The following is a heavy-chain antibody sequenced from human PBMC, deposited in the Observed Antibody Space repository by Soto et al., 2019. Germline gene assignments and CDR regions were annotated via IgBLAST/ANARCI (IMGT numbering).Heavy chain of an antibody. Sequence: SETLSLTCTVSGGSISSSSYYWGWIRQPPGKGLEWIGSIYYSGSTYYNPSLKSRVTISVDTSKNQFSLKLSSVTAADTAVYYCARGYYYDNRPNWFDPWGRGTLVTVSS. D-gene: IGHD3-22*01. CDR1: GGSISSSSYY. V-gene: IGHV4-39*01. CDR3: ARGYYYDNRPNWFDP. CDR2: IYYSGST. J-gene: IGHJ5*02.